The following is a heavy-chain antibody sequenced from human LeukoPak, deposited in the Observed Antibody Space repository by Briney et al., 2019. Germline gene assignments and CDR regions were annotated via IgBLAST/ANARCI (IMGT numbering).Heavy chain of an antibody. V-gene: IGHV1-46*01. J-gene: IGHJ6*03. CDR3: ARGEQLDMDV. CDR1: GYTLTSYY. D-gene: IGHD6-6*01. Sequence: EASVKVSCKASGYTLTSYYMYWVGHGPGQRVEWMGIINPSGGSTSYAQKFQGRVTMTRDMSTSTVYMELSSLRSEDTAVYYCARGEQLDMDVWGKGTTVTVSS. CDR2: INPSGGST.